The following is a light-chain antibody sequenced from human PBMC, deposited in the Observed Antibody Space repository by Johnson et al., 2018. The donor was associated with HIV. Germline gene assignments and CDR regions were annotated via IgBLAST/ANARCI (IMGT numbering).Light chain of an antibody. CDR2: ENN. J-gene: IGLJ1*01. CDR1: SSNIGSNY. V-gene: IGLV1-51*02. CDR3: GTWDSSLSAGV. Sequence: QSVLTQPPSVSAAPGREVTISCSGSSSNIGSNYVSWYQQLPGTAPKLLIYENNKRPSGIPDRFSGSKSGPSATLGITGLQTGDEADYYCGTWDSSLSAGVFGTGTKVTGL.